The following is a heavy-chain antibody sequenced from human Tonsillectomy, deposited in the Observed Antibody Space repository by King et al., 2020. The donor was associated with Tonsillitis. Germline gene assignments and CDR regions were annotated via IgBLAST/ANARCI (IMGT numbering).Heavy chain of an antibody. D-gene: IGHD6-6*01. CDR3: ARVNGGSSSFPNWFDP. CDR2: INWNGGST. V-gene: IGHV3-20*01. J-gene: IGHJ5*02. CDR1: GFTFDDYG. Sequence: VQLVESWGGVVRPGGSLRLSCAASGFTFDDYGMSWVRQAPGKGLEWVSRINWNGGSTGYADSVKGRFTISRDNAKNSLYLQMNSLRAEDTALYHCARVNGGSSSFPNWFDPWGQGTLVTVSS.